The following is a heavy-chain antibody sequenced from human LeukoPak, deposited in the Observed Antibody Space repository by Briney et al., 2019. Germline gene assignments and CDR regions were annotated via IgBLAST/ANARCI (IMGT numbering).Heavy chain of an antibody. CDR3: ARGGSLSAYDS. Sequence: GGSLRLSCATSGFTLTDFAMHWVRQAPGKGLEYVSAMSSDGGTTYYANSVKGRFTMSRDKSKNAVYLQMGSLRPDDMAVYYCARGGSLSAYDSWGQGTLVTVSS. CDR2: MSSDGGTT. CDR1: GFTLTDFA. V-gene: IGHV3-64*01. J-gene: IGHJ4*02. D-gene: IGHD2/OR15-2a*01.